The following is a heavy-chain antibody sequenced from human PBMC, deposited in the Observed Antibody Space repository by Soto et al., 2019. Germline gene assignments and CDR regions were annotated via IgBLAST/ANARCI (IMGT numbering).Heavy chain of an antibody. D-gene: IGHD3-10*01. J-gene: IGHJ5*02. Sequence: PSETLSLTCTVSGGSISSYYWSWIRELPGKGLEWIGYIYYSGSTNYNPSLKSRVTISVDTSKNRFSLKLSSVTAADTAVYYCARDITMVRGVISGNNWFEPWGQGTLVTLSS. CDR1: GGSISSYY. CDR2: IYYSGST. V-gene: IGHV4-59*01. CDR3: ARDITMVRGVISGNNWFEP.